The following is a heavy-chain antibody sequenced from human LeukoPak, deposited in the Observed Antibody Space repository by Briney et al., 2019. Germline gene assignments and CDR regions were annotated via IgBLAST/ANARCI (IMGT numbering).Heavy chain of an antibody. CDR2: RDPNRGNT. CDR1: GYTFTSHD. Sequence: SVKVSCTASGYTFTSHDINWVRQAPGKGLEWMGWRDPNRGNTGYAQEFQGRVTMTRNTSISTAFMELSGLRSEDTAVYFCARRNTAMVAGLDYWGQGSLVTVSS. CDR3: ARRNTAMVAGLDY. V-gene: IGHV1-8*01. J-gene: IGHJ4*02. D-gene: IGHD5-18*01.